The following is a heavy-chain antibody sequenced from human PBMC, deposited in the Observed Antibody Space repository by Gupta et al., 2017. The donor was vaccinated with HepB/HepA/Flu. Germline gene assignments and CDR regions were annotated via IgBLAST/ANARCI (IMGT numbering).Heavy chain of an antibody. CDR1: GYSFTNYW. Sequence: EVQLVRSAAEVKKPGDSLKISCKGSGYSFTNYWIGWVRQMPGKGLEWMGIIDPNDSDTRYSLSFQGHVTMSVDKSISTAYLQWTTLKASDTAMYYCARPRGVGQFSGDYYGMDVWGQGTTVTVSS. CDR2: IDPNDSDT. D-gene: IGHD3-10*01. J-gene: IGHJ6*02. V-gene: IGHV5-51*01. CDR3: ARPRGVGQFSGDYYGMDV.